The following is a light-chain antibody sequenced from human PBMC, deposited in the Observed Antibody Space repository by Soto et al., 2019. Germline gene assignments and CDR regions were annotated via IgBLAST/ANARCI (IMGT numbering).Light chain of an antibody. Sequence: QSALTQPASVSGSPGQSITISCTGTSSDVGGYNYGSWYQQHPGKAPKLMIYEVSNRPSGVSNRFSGSKSGNTASLTISGLQAEDEAYYCCSSFARSSTVVFGGGTKHTVL. CDR1: SSDVGGYNY. J-gene: IGLJ2*01. CDR3: SSFARSSTVV. V-gene: IGLV2-14*01. CDR2: EVS.